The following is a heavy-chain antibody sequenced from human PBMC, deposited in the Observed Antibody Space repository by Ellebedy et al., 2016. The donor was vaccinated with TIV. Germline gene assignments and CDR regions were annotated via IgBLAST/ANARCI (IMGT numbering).Heavy chain of an antibody. CDR1: GFTFSSSW. D-gene: IGHD6-19*01. CDR2: INGDGSNL. J-gene: IGHJ4*02. CDR3: AKPPEHWLIHTGLES. Sequence: GESLKISCAASGFTFSSSWVHWVRQVPGKGLVWVARINGDGSNLGYADSVKGRFTISRDNSKNTLYLQMNSLRAEDTAVYYCAKPPEHWLIHTGLESWGQGTLVTVAS. V-gene: IGHV3-74*01.